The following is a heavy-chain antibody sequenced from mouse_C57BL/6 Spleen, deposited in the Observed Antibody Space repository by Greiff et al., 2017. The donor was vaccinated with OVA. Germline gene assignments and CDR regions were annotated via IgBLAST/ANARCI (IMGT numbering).Heavy chain of an antibody. V-gene: IGHV1-69*01. CDR1: GYTFTSYW. J-gene: IGHJ2*01. CDR3: ARLDSSGYEGTFDY. Sequence: QVQLQQPGAELVMPGASVKLSCKASGYTFTSYWMHWVKQRPGQGLEWIGEIDPSDSYTNYNQKFKGKSTLTVDKSSSTAYMQLSSLTSEDSAVYYCARLDSSGYEGTFDYWGQGTTLTVSS. D-gene: IGHD3-2*02. CDR2: IDPSDSYT.